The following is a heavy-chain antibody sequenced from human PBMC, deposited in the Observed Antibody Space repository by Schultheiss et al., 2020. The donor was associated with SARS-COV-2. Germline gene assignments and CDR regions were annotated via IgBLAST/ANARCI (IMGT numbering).Heavy chain of an antibody. CDR2: INAGNGNT. D-gene: IGHD5-18*01. V-gene: IGHV1-3*01. CDR1: GYTFTSYA. CDR3: ASADTAMVKRFDP. J-gene: IGHJ5*02. Sequence: ASVKVSCKASGYTFTSYAMHWVRQAPGQRLEWMGWINAGNGNTKYSQKFQGRVTITADESTSTAYMELSSLRSEDTAVYYCASADTAMVKRFDPWGQGTLVTV.